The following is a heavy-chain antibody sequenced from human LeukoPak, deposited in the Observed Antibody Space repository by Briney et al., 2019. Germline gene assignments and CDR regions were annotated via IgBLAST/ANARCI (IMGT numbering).Heavy chain of an antibody. CDR2: ISYDGSNK. CDR3: AKGVDTAMGTVARSPMDV. Sequence: GGSLRLSCAASGFTFSSYAMSWVRQAPGEGLEWVAVISYDGSNKYYADSVKGRFTISRDNSKNTLYLQMNSLRAEDTAVYYCAKGVDTAMGTVARSPMDVWGQGTTVTVSS. J-gene: IGHJ6*02. D-gene: IGHD5-18*01. V-gene: IGHV3-30*18. CDR1: GFTFSSYA.